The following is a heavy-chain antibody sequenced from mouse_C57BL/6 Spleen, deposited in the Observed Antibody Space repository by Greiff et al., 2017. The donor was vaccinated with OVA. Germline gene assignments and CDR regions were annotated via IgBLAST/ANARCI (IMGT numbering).Heavy chain of an antibody. Sequence: VKLVESGAELVKPGASVKISCKASGYAFSSYWMNWVKQRPGKGLEWIGQIYPGDGDTNYNGKFKGKATLTADKSSSTAYMQLSSLTSEDSAVYFCARSGRGQEYFDYWGQGTTLTVSS. D-gene: IGHD3-3*01. J-gene: IGHJ2*01. CDR3: ARSGRGQEYFDY. CDR1: GYAFSSYW. CDR2: IYPGDGDT. V-gene: IGHV1-80*01.